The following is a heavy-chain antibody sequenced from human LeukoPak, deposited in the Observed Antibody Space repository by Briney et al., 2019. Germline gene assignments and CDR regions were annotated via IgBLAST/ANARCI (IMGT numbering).Heavy chain of an antibody. CDR1: GYSISSDYF. V-gene: IGHV4-38-2*02. D-gene: IGHD6-19*01. J-gene: IGHJ4*02. Sequence: SETLSLTCSVSGYSISSDYFWGWIRQPPGKGLEWIGSIYHSGSTYYNPSLKSRVTISVDTSKNQFSLKVSSVTAADTAVYYCARLSQQWLAADYWGQGTLVTVSS. CDR3: ARLSQQWLAADY. CDR2: IYHSGST.